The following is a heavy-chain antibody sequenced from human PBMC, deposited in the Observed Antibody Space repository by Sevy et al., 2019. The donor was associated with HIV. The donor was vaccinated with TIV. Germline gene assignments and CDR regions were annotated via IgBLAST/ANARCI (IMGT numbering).Heavy chain of an antibody. CDR2: ISAYNGNT. J-gene: IGHJ4*02. V-gene: IGHV1-18*01. CDR1: GYTFTSYG. CDR3: ARHEYYYDSSGPDY. D-gene: IGHD3-22*01. Sequence: ASVKVSCKASGYTFTSYGISWVRQAPGQGLEWMGWISAYNGNTNYALKHQGRVTMTTDTSTSTAYMELRSLRSDDTAVYYCARHEYYYDSSGPDYWGQGTLVTVSS.